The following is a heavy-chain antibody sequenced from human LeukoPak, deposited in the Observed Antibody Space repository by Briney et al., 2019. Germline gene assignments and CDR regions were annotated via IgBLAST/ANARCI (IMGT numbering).Heavy chain of an antibody. CDR1: GFTFSSYA. V-gene: IGHV3-64*01. CDR3: AGDQGRTSGYYHVGHDAFDI. D-gene: IGHD3-22*01. J-gene: IGHJ3*02. CDR2: ISSNGGST. Sequence: PGGSLRLSCAASGFTFSSYAMHWVRQAPGKGLEYVSAISSNGGSTYYANSVKGRFTISRDNSKNTLYLQMGSLRAEDMAVYYCAGDQGRTSGYYHVGHDAFDIWGQGTMVTVSS.